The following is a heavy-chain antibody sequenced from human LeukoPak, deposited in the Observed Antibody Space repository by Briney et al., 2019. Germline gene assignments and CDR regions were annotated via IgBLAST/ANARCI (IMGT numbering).Heavy chain of an antibody. CDR2: IYHGGST. J-gene: IGHJ3*02. Sequence: KPSETLSLTCTVSGGSISSGYYWGWIRQPPGKGLEWIGNIYHGGSTYYNPSLKSRVTISLDTSKNQFSLKLSSVTAADTAVYYCARDGLSYYYGSGSLCAFDIWGQGTMVIVSS. CDR1: GGSISSGYY. V-gene: IGHV4-38-2*02. CDR3: ARDGLSYYYGSGSLCAFDI. D-gene: IGHD3-10*01.